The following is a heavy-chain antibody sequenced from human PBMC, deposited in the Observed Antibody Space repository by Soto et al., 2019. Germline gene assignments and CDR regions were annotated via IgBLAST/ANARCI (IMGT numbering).Heavy chain of an antibody. CDR3: GLRGPGEEDALDI. J-gene: IGHJ3*02. CDR2: IYHSGST. V-gene: IGHV4-4*02. Sequence: QVQLQESGPGLVKPSGTLSLTCAVSSGSISSSNWWSWVRQPPGKGLEWIGEIYHSGSTNYNPSLKSRVTIAVDKSKNQFSLQLSSVTAADTAVYYCGLRGPGEEDALDIWGQGTMVTVSS. D-gene: IGHD3-10*01. CDR1: SGSISSSNW.